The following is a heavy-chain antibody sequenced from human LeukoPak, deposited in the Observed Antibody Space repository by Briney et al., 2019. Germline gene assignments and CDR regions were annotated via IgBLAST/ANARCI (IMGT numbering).Heavy chain of an antibody. CDR2: IYSGGST. CDR1: GFTVSSNY. CDR3: ARGGGTYYDFWSGYDY. J-gene: IGHJ4*02. D-gene: IGHD3-3*01. V-gene: IGHV3-53*01. Sequence: GGSLRLSCAASGFTVSSNYMSWVRQAPGKGLEWVSVIYSGGSTYYADSVKGRFTISRDNSENTLYLQMNSLRAEDTAVYYCARGGGTYYDFWSGYDYWGQGTLVTVSS.